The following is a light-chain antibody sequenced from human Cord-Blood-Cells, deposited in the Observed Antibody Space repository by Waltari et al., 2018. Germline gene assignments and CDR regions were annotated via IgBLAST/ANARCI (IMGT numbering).Light chain of an antibody. J-gene: IGKJ5*01. V-gene: IGKV3-11*01. Sequence: EIVLTQSPATLSLSPGERATLACRASQSVSSYLAWYKQKPGQAPRLLIYDASNRATGIPARFSGSGSGTDFTLTISSLEPEDFAFYYCQQRSNWITFGQGTRLEIK. CDR1: QSVSSY. CDR2: DAS. CDR3: QQRSNWIT.